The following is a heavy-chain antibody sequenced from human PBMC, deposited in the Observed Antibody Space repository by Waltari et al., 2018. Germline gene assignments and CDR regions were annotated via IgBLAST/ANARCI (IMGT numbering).Heavy chain of an antibody. J-gene: IGHJ4*02. D-gene: IGHD6-19*01. CDR2: IGESDASA. V-gene: IGHV3-23*01. CDR1: GLMFSDYA. Sequence: EVQLLESGGALVQPGASLRLSCTASGLMFSDYAMGWVRQAPGKGGEWVSAIGESDASAYYAENLKGRFIISRDNSKNTLSLQMSSLTAEDTALYYCASGQWPDPFDYWGQGTQVTVST. CDR3: ASGQWPDPFDY.